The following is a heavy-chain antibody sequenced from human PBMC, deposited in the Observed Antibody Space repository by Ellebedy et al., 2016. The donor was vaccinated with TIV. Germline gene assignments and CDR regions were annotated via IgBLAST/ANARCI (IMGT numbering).Heavy chain of an antibody. CDR1: GYSISSGYY. CDR2: IYHSGST. J-gene: IGHJ3*02. V-gene: IGHV4-38-2*02. Sequence: SETLSLTXTVSGYSISSGYYWGWIRQPPGKGLEWIGSIYHSGSTYYNPSLKSRVTISVDTSKNQFSLKLSSVTAADTAVYYCARPPSYSGSYWGYACAFDIWGQGTMVTVSS. CDR3: ARPPSYSGSYWGYACAFDI. D-gene: IGHD1-26*01.